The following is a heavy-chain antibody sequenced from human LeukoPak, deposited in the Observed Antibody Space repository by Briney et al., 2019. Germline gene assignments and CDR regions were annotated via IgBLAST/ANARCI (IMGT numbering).Heavy chain of an antibody. CDR3: AKRHYYYDSSGYFY. CDR1: GFTFSASW. V-gene: IGHV3-74*01. J-gene: IGHJ4*02. D-gene: IGHD3-22*01. CDR2: INTDAITT. Sequence: GGSLRLSCAASGFTFSASWMHWVRQTPGEGLVWVSRINTDAITTTYADTVKGRFTISRDNSKNTLYLQMNSLRAEDTAVYYCAKRHYYYDSSGYFYWGQGTLVTVSS.